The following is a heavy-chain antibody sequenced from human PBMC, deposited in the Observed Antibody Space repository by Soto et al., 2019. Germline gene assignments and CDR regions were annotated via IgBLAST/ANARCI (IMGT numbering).Heavy chain of an antibody. D-gene: IGHD3-3*01. CDR3: TTDALRFLEWLSY. V-gene: IGHV3-15*01. Sequence: EVQLVESGGGLVKPGGSLRLSCAASGLTFSKDWMSWVRQAPGKGLEWVGRIKSKTDGGTTDYAAPVKGRFTITRADSKNTLYLQMTSLKTEDTAVYYCTTDALRFLEWLSYWGQGTLVTVSS. J-gene: IGHJ4*02. CDR2: IKSKTDGGTT. CDR1: GLTFSKDW.